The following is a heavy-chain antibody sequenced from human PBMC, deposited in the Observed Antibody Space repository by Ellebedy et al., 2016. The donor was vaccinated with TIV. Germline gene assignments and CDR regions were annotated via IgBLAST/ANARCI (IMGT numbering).Heavy chain of an antibody. D-gene: IGHD1-1*01. CDR1: GGSISSYY. CDR3: ARVGATATTNFDY. J-gene: IGHJ4*02. V-gene: IGHV4-4*07. CDR2: IYTSGST. Sequence: GSLRLXCTVSGGSISSYYWSWIRQPAGKGLEWIGRIYTSGSTNYNPSLKSRVTMSVDTSKNQFSLKLSSVTAADTAVYYCARVGATATTNFDYWGQGTLVTVSS.